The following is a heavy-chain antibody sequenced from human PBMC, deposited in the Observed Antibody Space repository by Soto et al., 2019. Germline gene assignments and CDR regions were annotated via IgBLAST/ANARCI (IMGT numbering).Heavy chain of an antibody. CDR3: AREVPGVTSFDY. CDR2: INAGVDGT. D-gene: IGHD3-10*01. V-gene: IGHV1-3*01. CDR1: GYASLSYA. Sequence: QVQLVQSGPDMMQPGASVKVSCKASGYASLSYAMHWVRQVHGQVYEWLGWINAGVDGTMYSERFQGRVRITRDTSANTVYMELNALTSEDTAVYYCAREVPGVTSFDYWGQGTLVIVSS. J-gene: IGHJ4*02.